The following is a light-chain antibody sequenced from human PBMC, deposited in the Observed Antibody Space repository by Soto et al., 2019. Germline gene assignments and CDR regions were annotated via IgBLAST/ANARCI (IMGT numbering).Light chain of an antibody. J-gene: IGKJ3*01. CDR2: AAS. Sequence: DIQMTQSPSSLSASVGDRVTITCRASQSISSYLNWYQQKPGKAPKLLIYAASSLQSGVTSRFSVCGSGTDFTLTISSLQPEDFATYYCQQSYSTPFSFGPGTKVDIK. V-gene: IGKV1-39*01. CDR1: QSISSY. CDR3: QQSYSTPFS.